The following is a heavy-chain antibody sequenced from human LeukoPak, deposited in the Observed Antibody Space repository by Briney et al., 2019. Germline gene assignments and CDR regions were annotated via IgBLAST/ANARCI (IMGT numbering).Heavy chain of an antibody. CDR3: ARSWGSAVTFSWFDP. Sequence: GGPLRLSCAASGFTFSSYGMYWVRQAPGKGLEGVAVIWYDGTNKYYADSVKGRFTISRDNSKNTLYLQMNSLRAEDTAVYYCARSWGSAVTFSWFDPWGQGTLVTVSS. V-gene: IGHV3-33*01. CDR1: GFTFSSYG. D-gene: IGHD7-27*01. CDR2: IWYDGTNK. J-gene: IGHJ5*02.